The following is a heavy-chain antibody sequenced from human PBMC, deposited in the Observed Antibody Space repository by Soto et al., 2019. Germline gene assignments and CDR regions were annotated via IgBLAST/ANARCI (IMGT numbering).Heavy chain of an antibody. Sequence: ASVKVSCKPSGYTFSSYGISWVRQAPGQGLEWMGWISGYSGSTNYVQKFQGRVTMTTDTSTSTAYMELRNLRSDDTAVYYCARDTGNYFDYWGQGTLVTVSS. CDR2: ISGYSGST. J-gene: IGHJ4*02. V-gene: IGHV1-18*01. CDR1: GYTFSSYG. CDR3: ARDTGNYFDY.